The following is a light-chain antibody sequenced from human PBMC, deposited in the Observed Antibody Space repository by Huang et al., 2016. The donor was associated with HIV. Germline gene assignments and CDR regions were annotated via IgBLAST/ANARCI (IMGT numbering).Light chain of an antibody. V-gene: IGKV3-15*01. Sequence: EVMMTQSPATLSVSLGDKASLSCRASQRVGVNLAWYQQKPGQAPTLLIYGASDRAPGISARFSGSGSGTDFTLTISSLQSEDSAVYFCQQYDKWPGTFGQGTRLQI. CDR3: QQYDKWPGT. CDR1: QRVGVN. CDR2: GAS. J-gene: IGKJ2*01.